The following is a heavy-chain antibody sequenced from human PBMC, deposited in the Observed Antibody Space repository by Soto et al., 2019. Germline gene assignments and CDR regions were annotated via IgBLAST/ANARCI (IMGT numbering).Heavy chain of an antibody. CDR2: INHSGST. Sequence: SETLSLTCAVYGGSFSGYYWTWIRQPPGTGLEWIGEINHSGSTNYNPSLKSRVTISVDTSKNQFSLKLTSVTAADTAVYYCARGADYDSSGTRLNWFDPWGQGTLVTVSS. V-gene: IGHV4-34*01. D-gene: IGHD3-22*01. J-gene: IGHJ5*02. CDR1: GGSFSGYY. CDR3: ARGADYDSSGTRLNWFDP.